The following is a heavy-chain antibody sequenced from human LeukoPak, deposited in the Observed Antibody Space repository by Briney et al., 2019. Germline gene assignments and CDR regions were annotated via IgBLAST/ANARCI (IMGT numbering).Heavy chain of an antibody. CDR3: ARRRGGLGSYSDAFDI. CDR2: IDTAGGT. Sequence: GGSLRLSCAASGFTFSSYDMHWVRRGTGKGLEWVSGIDTAGGTYYPGSAKGRFTISRDNAKNSLYLQMNSLRAGDTALYYCARRRGGLGSYSDAFDIWGQGTMVTVSS. CDR1: GFTFSSYD. J-gene: IGHJ3*02. D-gene: IGHD3-10*01. V-gene: IGHV3-13*04.